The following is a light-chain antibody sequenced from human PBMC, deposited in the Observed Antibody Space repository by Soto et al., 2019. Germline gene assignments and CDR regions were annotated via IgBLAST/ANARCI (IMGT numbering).Light chain of an antibody. J-gene: IGLJ3*02. Sequence: QSVLTQPPSVSAAPGQKVTISCSGNSSNIGNNFVSWYLQPPGTAPKVLIYDDHKRPSGIPDRFSGFKSGTSATLGITGLQTGDEADYYCESGDSSLSAVLFGGGTKLTVL. V-gene: IGLV1-51*01. CDR3: ESGDSSLSAVL. CDR2: DDH. CDR1: SSNIGNNF.